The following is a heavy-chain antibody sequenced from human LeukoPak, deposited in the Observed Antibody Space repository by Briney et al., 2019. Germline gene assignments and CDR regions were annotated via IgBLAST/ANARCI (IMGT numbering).Heavy chain of an antibody. CDR2: IDPGDSQT. V-gene: IGHV5-10-1*01. J-gene: IGHJ5*02. CDR1: AYSFTNYW. Sequence: KTGESLRISCKGSAYSFTNYWISWVRQMPGKGLEWTGRIDPGDSQTNYSPSFQGHVTISADKSISTAYLQWSSLKASDTAMYYCARHSSVLNSFDPWGQGTLVTVSS. D-gene: IGHD3-22*01. CDR3: ARHSSVLNSFDP.